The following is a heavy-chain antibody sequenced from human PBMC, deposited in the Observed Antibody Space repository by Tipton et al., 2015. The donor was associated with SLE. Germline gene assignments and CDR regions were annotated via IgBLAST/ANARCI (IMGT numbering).Heavy chain of an antibody. D-gene: IGHD4-17*01. CDR2: IYHSGST. V-gene: IGHV4-38-2*02. CDR3: ARDDYGDSSTPYDY. J-gene: IGHJ4*02. CDR1: GYSISSGYY. Sequence: TLSLTCAVSGYSISSGYYWGWTRQPPGKGLEWIGSIYHSGSTYYNPSLKSRVTISVDTSKDQFSLKLSSVTAADTAVYYCARDDYGDSSTPYDYWGQGTLATVSS.